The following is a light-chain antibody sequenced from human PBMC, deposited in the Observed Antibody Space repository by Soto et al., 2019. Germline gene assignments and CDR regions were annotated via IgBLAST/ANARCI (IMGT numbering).Light chain of an antibody. CDR3: MQGTQWPWT. CDR2: KVS. J-gene: IGKJ1*01. V-gene: IGKV2-30*02. Sequence: DVVLTQSTLSLPVTLGQPASLSCRSSRSLVHSDGNTYLNWFQQRPGHSPRRLIYKVSNRDSGVPDRFSGSGSGTDFTLRISRVEAEDVGVYYCMQGTQWPWTFGQGTKVDIK. CDR1: RSLVHSDGNTY.